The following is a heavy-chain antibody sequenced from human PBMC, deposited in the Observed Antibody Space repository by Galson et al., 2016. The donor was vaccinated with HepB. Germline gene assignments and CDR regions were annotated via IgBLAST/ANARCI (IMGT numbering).Heavy chain of an antibody. CDR2: VHHTGNT. CDR3: ARVRSSSWRGGFDF. Sequence: SETLSLTCSVSGYSIINGSYWDWIRQPPGKGLEWIGSVHHTGNTYYNPSLKSRVTISVDTARNQFSLKLYILTAADTAVYYCARVRSSSWRGGFDFWGQGTPVTFSS. CDR1: GYSIINGSY. D-gene: IGHD3-10*01. J-gene: IGHJ4*02. V-gene: IGHV4-38-2*02.